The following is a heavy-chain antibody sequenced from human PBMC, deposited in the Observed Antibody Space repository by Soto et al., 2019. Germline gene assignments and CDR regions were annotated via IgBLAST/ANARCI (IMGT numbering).Heavy chain of an antibody. V-gene: IGHV1-69*12. Sequence: QVQLVQSGAEVKKPGSSVKVSCKASGGTFSSYAISWVRQAPGQGLEWMGGIIPIFGTANYAQKFQGRVTITADESTSTAYMELSSLRSEDTAVYYCARDWALIGEQWLAGSAGDQGNYGMDVWGQGTTVTVSS. CDR2: IIPIFGTA. CDR1: GGTFSSYA. J-gene: IGHJ6*02. CDR3: ARDWALIGEQWLAGSAGDQGNYGMDV. D-gene: IGHD6-19*01.